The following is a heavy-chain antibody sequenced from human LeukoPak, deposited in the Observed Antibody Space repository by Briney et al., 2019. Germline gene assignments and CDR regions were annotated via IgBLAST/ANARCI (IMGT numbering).Heavy chain of an antibody. V-gene: IGHV4-38-2*01. CDR1: GYSISSGYY. J-gene: IGHJ5*02. Sequence: PSETLSLTCAVSGYSISSGYYWGWIRQPPGKGLEWIGSIYHSGSTYYNPSLKSQVTISVDTSKNQFSLKLSSVTAADTAVYYCARSGYYDILTGVNWFDPWGQGTLVTVSS. CDR3: ARSGYYDILTGVNWFDP. D-gene: IGHD3-9*01. CDR2: IYHSGST.